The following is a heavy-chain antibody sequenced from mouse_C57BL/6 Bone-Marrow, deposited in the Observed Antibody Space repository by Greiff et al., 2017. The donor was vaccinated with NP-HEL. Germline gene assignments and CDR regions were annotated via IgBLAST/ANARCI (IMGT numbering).Heavy chain of an antibody. CDR1: GFTFSSYA. Sequence: EVQLVESGEGLVKPGGSLKLSCAASGFTFSSYAMSWVRQTPEKRLEWVAYISSGGDYIYYADTVKGRFTISRDNARNTLYLQMSSLKSEDTAMYYCTRDNGNYVWYFEVWGTGTTVTVSS. CDR3: TRDNGNYVWYFEV. D-gene: IGHD2-1*01. J-gene: IGHJ1*03. V-gene: IGHV5-9-1*02. CDR2: ISSGGDYI.